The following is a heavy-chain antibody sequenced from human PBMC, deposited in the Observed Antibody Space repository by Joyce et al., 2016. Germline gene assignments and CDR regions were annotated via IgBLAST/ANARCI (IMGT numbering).Heavy chain of an antibody. D-gene: IGHD1-1*01. CDR2: INSGSSSI. Sequence: EVQLVESGGGLVQPGGSLRFSCVASGLTFSDYSMNWVRQAPGKVLEWVSYINSGSSSIYYADSVKGRFTISRDNAKNSLYLQMNSLGAEDTAVYYCAVRAGTYSFDCWGQGTLVTVSS. V-gene: IGHV3-48*04. CDR1: GLTFSDYS. J-gene: IGHJ4*02. CDR3: AVRAGTYSFDC.